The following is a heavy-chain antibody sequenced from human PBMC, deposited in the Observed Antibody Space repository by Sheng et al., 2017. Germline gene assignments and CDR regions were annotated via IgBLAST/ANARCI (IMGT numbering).Heavy chain of an antibody. D-gene: IGHD3-10*01. CDR2: ISYDGSNK. CDR1: GVTFSTYG. CDR3: AKDYYYYGSGSYYAPFDY. Sequence: QVQVVESGGGVVQPGRSLRLSCAASGVTFSTYGMHWVRQAPGKGLEWVAVISYDGSNKYYADSVKGRFTISRDNSKNTLNLQMDSLRAEDTAVYYCAKDYYYYGSGSYYAPFDYWGQGTLVTVSS. V-gene: IGHV3-30*18. J-gene: IGHJ4*02.